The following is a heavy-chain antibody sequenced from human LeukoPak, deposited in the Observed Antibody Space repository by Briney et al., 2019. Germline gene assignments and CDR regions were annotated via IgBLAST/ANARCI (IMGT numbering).Heavy chain of an antibody. J-gene: IGHJ4*02. D-gene: IGHD3-22*01. V-gene: IGHV1-8*01. CDR1: GYTFTSYD. Sequence: GASVKVSCKASGYTFTSYDINWVRQATGQGLEWMGWMNPNSGNTGYAQKFRGRVTMTRNTSISTAYMELSSLRSEDTAVYYCARGHYDSSGYHFDYWGQGTLVTVSS. CDR2: MNPNSGNT. CDR3: ARGHYDSSGYHFDY.